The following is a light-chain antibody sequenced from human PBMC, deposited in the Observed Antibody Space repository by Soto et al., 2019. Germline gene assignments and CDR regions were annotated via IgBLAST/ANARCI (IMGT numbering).Light chain of an antibody. J-gene: IGKJ2*01. CDR1: QSVGSN. CDR2: DAS. V-gene: IGKV3-15*01. CDR3: QQYNNWPYT. Sequence: EIVMTQSPATLSASPGERAPLSCRASQSVGSNLAWYQQKPGQAPRLLIYDASTRATGIPASFSGSGSGTEFTITSRSLQSEDSAVYYCQQYNNWPYTFGQGTKLEI.